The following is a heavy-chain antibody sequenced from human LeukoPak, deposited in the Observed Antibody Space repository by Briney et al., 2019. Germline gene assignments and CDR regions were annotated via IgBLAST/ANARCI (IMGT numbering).Heavy chain of an antibody. Sequence: GGSLRLSCAASGFTFSSYSTNWVRQAPGKGLEWVSSISSSSSYIYYADSVKGRFTISRDNAKNSLYLQMNSLRAEDTAVYYCARIVVVVTATDAFDIWGQGTMVTVSS. CDR3: ARIVVVVTATDAFDI. J-gene: IGHJ3*02. D-gene: IGHD2-21*02. V-gene: IGHV3-21*01. CDR1: GFTFSSYS. CDR2: ISSSSSYI.